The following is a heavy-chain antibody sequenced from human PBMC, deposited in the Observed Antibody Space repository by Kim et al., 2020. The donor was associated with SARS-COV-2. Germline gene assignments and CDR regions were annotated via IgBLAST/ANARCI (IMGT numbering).Heavy chain of an antibody. CDR1: GFTFSSYS. Sequence: GGSLRLSCAASGFTFSSYSMNWVRQAPGKGLEWVSSISSSSSYIYYADSVKGRFTISRDNAKNSLYLQMNSLRAEDTAVYYCARDRVVGATRGYYYCGMDVWGQGTTVTVSS. CDR2: ISSSSSYI. J-gene: IGHJ6*02. D-gene: IGHD1-26*01. V-gene: IGHV3-21*01. CDR3: ARDRVVGATRGYYYCGMDV.